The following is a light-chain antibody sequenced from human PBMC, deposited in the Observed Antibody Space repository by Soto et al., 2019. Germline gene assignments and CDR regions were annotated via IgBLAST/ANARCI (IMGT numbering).Light chain of an antibody. J-gene: IGKJ2*01. CDR2: GVS. V-gene: IGKV3-15*01. Sequence: EIVLTQSPATLSVSPGDRATLSCRASQIVRSNLAWYQQRPGQAPRLLMYGVSSRATGIPARFSGSGSGTEFTLTISSLQSDDFAVYYRQQYDNWPPMYTFGQGTKLEIK. CDR3: QQYDNWPPMYT. CDR1: QIVRSN.